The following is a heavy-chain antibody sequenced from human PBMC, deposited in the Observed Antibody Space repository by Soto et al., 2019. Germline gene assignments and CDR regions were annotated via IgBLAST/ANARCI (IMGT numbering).Heavy chain of an antibody. CDR3: ARDRGISRNYFDY. CDR2: IIPILGTA. Sequence: SVKVSCKASGGTFSSYAISWVRQAPGQGLEWMGGIIPILGTANYAQKFQGRVTITADESTSTAYMELSSLRSEDTAVYYCARDRGISRNYFDYWGQGTLVTVSS. J-gene: IGHJ4*02. CDR1: GGTFSSYA. D-gene: IGHD3-10*01. V-gene: IGHV1-69*13.